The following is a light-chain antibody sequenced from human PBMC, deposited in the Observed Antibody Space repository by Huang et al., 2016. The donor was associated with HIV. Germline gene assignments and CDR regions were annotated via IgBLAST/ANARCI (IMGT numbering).Light chain of an antibody. V-gene: IGKV1-NL1*01. CDR3: QQYYTTPRDT. CDR1: QDIRSS. Sequence: DIQMTQSPSSLSASVEDRVTITCRASQDIRSSLAWYQQKPGKAPKLLLFAASRLESGVPSRFSGSGSGTDYTLTISSLQPEDFATYYCQQYYTTPRDTFGQGTRLAIK. CDR2: AAS. J-gene: IGKJ5*01.